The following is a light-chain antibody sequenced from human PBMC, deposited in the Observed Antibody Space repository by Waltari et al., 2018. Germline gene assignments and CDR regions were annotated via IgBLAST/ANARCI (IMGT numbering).Light chain of an antibody. J-gene: IGKJ3*01. Sequence: DIVMTQSQDSLALSVGERASTNCNSRQSVLYWSNNKNYLAWYQQKPGQPPKLLIYWASTRDSGVPDRFSGSGSGSDFTLTISSLQAEDVAVYYCQQYYTTPFTFGPGTKVAIK. V-gene: IGKV4-1*01. CDR1: QSVLYWSNNKNY. CDR2: WAS. CDR3: QQYYTTPFT.